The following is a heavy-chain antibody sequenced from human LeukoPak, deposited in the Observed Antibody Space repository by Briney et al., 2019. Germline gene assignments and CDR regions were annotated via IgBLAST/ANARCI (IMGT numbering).Heavy chain of an antibody. CDR1: GFTFSSYG. CDR3: ARGFAAPAAMYFDY. Sequence: GGSLRLSCAASGFTFSSYGMHWVRQAPGKGLEWVAVIWYDGSNKYYADSVKGRFTISRDNSKNTLYLQMNSLRAEDTAVYYRARGFAAPAAMYFDYWGQGTLVTVSS. J-gene: IGHJ4*02. D-gene: IGHD2-2*01. V-gene: IGHV3-33*01. CDR2: IWYDGSNK.